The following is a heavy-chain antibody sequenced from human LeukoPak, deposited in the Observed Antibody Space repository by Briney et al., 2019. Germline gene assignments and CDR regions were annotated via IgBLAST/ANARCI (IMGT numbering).Heavy chain of an antibody. CDR1: GGSISSSSYY. CDR3: ARRGSSTYY. V-gene: IGHV4-39*01. Sequence: SGTLSLTCTVSGGSISSSSYYWGWIRQPPGKGLEWTGSIYYSGSTYYNPSLKSRVTISVDTSKNQFSLKLSSVTAADTAVYYCARRGSSTYYWGQGTLVTVSS. CDR2: IYYSGST. D-gene: IGHD6-6*01. J-gene: IGHJ4*02.